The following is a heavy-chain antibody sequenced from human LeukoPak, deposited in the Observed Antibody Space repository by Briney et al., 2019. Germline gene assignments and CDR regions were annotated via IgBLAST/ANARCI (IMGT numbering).Heavy chain of an antibody. Sequence: ASVKVSCKASGGTFSSYAISWVRQAPGQRLEWMGWINAGNGNTKYSQKFQGRVTITRDTSASTAYMELSSLRSEDTAVYYCARDGFWSGYPNWFDPWGQGTPVTVSS. CDR1: GGTFSSYA. J-gene: IGHJ5*02. CDR2: INAGNGNT. CDR3: ARDGFWSGYPNWFDP. D-gene: IGHD3-3*01. V-gene: IGHV1-3*01.